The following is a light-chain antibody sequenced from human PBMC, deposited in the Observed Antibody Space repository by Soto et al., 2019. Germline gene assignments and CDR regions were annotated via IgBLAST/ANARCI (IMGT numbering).Light chain of an antibody. Sequence: QSALTQPASVSGSPGQSITISCTGTSSDVGGYNFVSWYQQHPGKAPKLMIYEVTSRPSGVSNRFSGSKSGNTASLTISGLKAEDEADYYCNSYTPGSTIVFGTGTKLIVL. CDR2: EVT. CDR1: SSDVGGYNF. J-gene: IGLJ1*01. V-gene: IGLV2-14*03. CDR3: NSYTPGSTIV.